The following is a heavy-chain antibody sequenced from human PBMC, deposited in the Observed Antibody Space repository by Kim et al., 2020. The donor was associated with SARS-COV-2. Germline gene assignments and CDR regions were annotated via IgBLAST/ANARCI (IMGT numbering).Heavy chain of an antibody. J-gene: IGHJ4*02. CDR3: ARPSFCADGICPYYDY. D-gene: IGHD2-8*01. Sequence: ASVKVSCKASGYTFTKYGVHWVRQAPGQSLEWMGWVNAGNGDTHYSPKFQDRVTITRDTSATTAYMDLSSLRSEDTAVYYCARPSFCADGICPYYDYWGQGTLVTVSS. CDR1: GYTFTKYG. CDR2: VNAGNGDT. V-gene: IGHV1-3*01.